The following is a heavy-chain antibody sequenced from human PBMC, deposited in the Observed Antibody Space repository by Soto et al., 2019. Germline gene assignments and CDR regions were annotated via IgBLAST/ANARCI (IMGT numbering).Heavy chain of an antibody. V-gene: IGHV1-69*05. CDR2: IIPIFGTA. Sequence: QVQLVQSGAEVKKPGSSVKVSCKASGGTFSSYAISWVRQAPGQGLEWMGGIIPIFGTANYAQKFQGRVTITXXDXTXXAYMGLSSLRSEDTAVYYCAREIVAAAWDVDWFDPWGQGTLVTVSS. CDR3: AREIVAAAWDVDWFDP. D-gene: IGHD6-13*01. J-gene: IGHJ5*02. CDR1: GGTFSSYA.